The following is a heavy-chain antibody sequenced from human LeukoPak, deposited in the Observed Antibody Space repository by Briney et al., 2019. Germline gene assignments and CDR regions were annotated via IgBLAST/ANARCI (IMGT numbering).Heavy chain of an antibody. D-gene: IGHD6-13*01. CDR3: ARSYSSSWDYYYYYMDV. CDR1: GFTFSSYA. Sequence: GGSLRLSCAASGFTFSSYAMHWVRQAPGKGLEWVAVISYDGSNKYYADSVKGRFTISRDNSKNTLYLQMNSLGAEDTAVYYCARSYSSSWDYYYYYMDVWGKGTTVTVSS. CDR2: ISYDGSNK. J-gene: IGHJ6*03. V-gene: IGHV3-30*04.